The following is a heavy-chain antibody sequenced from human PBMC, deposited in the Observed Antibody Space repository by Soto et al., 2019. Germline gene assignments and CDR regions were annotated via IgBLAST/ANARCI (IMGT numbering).Heavy chain of an antibody. CDR3: RAFIAAAGGPGYGMDV. D-gene: IGHD6-13*01. Sequence: PGGSLRLSCAASGFTFSSYGMHWVRQAPGKGLEWVAVISYDGSNKYYADSVKGRFTISRDNSKNTLYLQMNSLRAEDTAVYYCRAFIAAAGGPGYGMDVWGQGTTVTVSS. CDR2: ISYDGSNK. V-gene: IGHV3-30*03. CDR1: GFTFSSYG. J-gene: IGHJ6*02.